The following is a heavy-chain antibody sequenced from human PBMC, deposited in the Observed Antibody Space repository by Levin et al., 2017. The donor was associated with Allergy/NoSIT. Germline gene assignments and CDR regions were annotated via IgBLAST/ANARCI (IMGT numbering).Heavy chain of an antibody. CDR2: IYSGGST. V-gene: IGHV3-53*01. CDR3: ARGEWKTGQFNDY. Sequence: QLGESLKISCAASGFTVSSNYMSWVRQAPGKGLEWVSVIYSGGSTYYADSVKGRFTISRDNSKNTLYLQMNSLRAEDTAVYYCARGEWKTGQFNDYWGQGTLVTVSS. J-gene: IGHJ4*02. CDR1: GFTVSSNY. D-gene: IGHD1-1*01.